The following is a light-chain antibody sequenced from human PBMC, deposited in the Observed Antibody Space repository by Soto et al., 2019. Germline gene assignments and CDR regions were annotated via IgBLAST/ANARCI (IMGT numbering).Light chain of an antibody. Sequence: DIQMTQSPSSLSASVGDRVTITFRASQIISTYLNWYQQRAGLAPRLLIYAASSLQSGVPPRFSGSGSGTDFTLTISSLQPEDFATYFCQQTYSGPPTFGQGTKVDIK. J-gene: IGKJ1*01. V-gene: IGKV1-39*01. CDR1: QIISTY. CDR3: QQTYSGPPT. CDR2: AAS.